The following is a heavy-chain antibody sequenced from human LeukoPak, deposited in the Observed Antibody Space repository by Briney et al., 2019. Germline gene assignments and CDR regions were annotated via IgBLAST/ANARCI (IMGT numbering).Heavy chain of an antibody. CDR2: THPGGSET. D-gene: IGHD5-24*01. V-gene: IGHV5-51*01. CDR3: ARASRDGYNQNFDH. CDR1: GYDFSTYW. J-gene: IGHJ4*02. Sequence: PGGPLKISCKGLGYDFSTYWNAWVRQRPGKGLEWMGITHPGGSETRYDPSFQGQVTISADRSTSTAYLQWSSLRASDTAMYYCARASRDGYNQNFDHWGQGTPVTVSS.